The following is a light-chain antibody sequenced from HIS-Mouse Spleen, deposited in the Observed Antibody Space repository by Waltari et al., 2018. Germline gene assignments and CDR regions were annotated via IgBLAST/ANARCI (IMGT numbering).Light chain of an antibody. CDR1: QSVSSH. J-gene: IGKJ2*01. Sequence: EIVLTQSPATLSLSPGERATLSCRASQSVSSHLARYQQKPGQAPRLLIYDASNRATGIPARFSGSGSGTDFTLTISSLEPEDFAVYYCQKRSNWYTFGQGTKLEIK. CDR2: DAS. V-gene: IGKV3-11*01. CDR3: QKRSNWYT.